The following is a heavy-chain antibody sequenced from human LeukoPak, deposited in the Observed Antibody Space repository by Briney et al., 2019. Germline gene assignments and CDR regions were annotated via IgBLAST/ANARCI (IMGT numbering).Heavy chain of an antibody. CDR1: GYTFTGYY. D-gene: IGHD6-19*01. Sequence: ASVKVSCKASGYTFTGYYMHWVRQAPGQGLEWMGWINPNSGGTNYAQKFQGRVTMTRDTSISTAYMELSRLRSDDTAVYYCATEGGRGSGWSYYYYGMDVWGQGTTVTVSS. V-gene: IGHV1-2*02. J-gene: IGHJ6*02. CDR2: INPNSGGT. CDR3: ATEGGRGSGWSYYYYGMDV.